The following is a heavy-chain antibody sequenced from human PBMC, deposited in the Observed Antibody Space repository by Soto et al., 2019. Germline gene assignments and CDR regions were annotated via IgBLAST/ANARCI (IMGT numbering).Heavy chain of an antibody. CDR1: GFTFSIYS. Sequence: EEHLLESGGGLVQPGGSLTLSCESSGFTFSIYSMSWVRQAPGKGLQWVSGISAPDATRHYADSHRGRLSIFRDNLRNTLYLQLNSDTAEYTAAYFGENSSRDSWSVYYFDYWGQGTLVTVSS. J-gene: IGHJ4*02. CDR2: ISAPDATR. V-gene: IGHV3-23*01. CDR3: ENSSRDSWSVYYFDY. D-gene: IGHD2-8*01.